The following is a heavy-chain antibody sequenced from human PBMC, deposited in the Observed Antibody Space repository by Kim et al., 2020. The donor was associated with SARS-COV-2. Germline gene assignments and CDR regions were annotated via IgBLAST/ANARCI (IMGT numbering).Heavy chain of an antibody. J-gene: IGHJ6*02. Sequence: GGSLRLSCAASGFTFSSYGMHWVRQAPGKGLEWVAVISYDGSNKYYADSVKGRFTISRDNSKNTLYLQMNSLRAEDTAVYYCAKLFSAPALRYYYGSGSPRDYYGMDVWGQGTTVTVSS. V-gene: IGHV3-30*18. CDR2: ISYDGSNK. CDR3: AKLFSAPALRYYYGSGSPRDYYGMDV. CDR1: GFTFSSYG. D-gene: IGHD3-10*01.